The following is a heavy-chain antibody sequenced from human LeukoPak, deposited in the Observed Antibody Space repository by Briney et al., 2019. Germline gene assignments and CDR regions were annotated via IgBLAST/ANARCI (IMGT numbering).Heavy chain of an antibody. CDR1: GFTFSNYA. D-gene: IGHD3-10*01. V-gene: IGHV3-23*01. CDR2: ISGSAGST. CDR3: AKNFGQYDN. Sequence: GGSPRLSCAASGFTFSNYAMSWVRQAPGKGLEWVSGISGSAGSTYYADSAKGRFTISRDNSKNTLYLQMNSLRAEDTAVYYCAKNFGQYDNWGQGTLVTVSS. J-gene: IGHJ4*02.